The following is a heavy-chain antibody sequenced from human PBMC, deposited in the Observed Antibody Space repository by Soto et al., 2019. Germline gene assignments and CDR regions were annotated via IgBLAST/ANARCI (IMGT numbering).Heavy chain of an antibody. J-gene: IGHJ6*02. CDR1: GGSISSGGYY. CDR2: IYYSGST. Sequence: SETLSLTCTVSGGSISSGGYYWSWIRQHPGKGLEWIGYIYYSGSTYYNPSLKSRVTISVDTSKNQFSLKLSSVTAADTAVYYCARDQGAGGYSGYDSWYYYGMDVWGQGTTVTVSS. CDR3: ARDQGAGGYSGYDSWYYYGMDV. V-gene: IGHV4-31*03. D-gene: IGHD5-12*01.